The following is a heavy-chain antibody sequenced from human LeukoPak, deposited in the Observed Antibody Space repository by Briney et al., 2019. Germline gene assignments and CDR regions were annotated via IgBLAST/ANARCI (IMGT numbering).Heavy chain of an antibody. CDR3: ARVHTITWYLAPYFEN. CDR1: GFTFTDYT. D-gene: IGHD6-13*01. J-gene: IGHJ3*02. CDR2: ISSSSTYI. Sequence: GGSLRLSCAASGFTFTDYTISWVRQAPGKGLEWVSSISSSSTYIYYADSVKGRFTISRDNAKNSVYLQMNSLRAEDTALYYCARVHTITWYLAPYFENWGQGTMVTVSS. V-gene: IGHV3-21*01.